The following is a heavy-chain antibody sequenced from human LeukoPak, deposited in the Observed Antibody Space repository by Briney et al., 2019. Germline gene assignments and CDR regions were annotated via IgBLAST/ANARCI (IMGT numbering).Heavy chain of an antibody. Sequence: GGSLRLSCAASGFTFSSYEMNWVRQAPGKGLVWVSRINSDGSSTSYADSVKGRFTISRDNAKNTLYLQMNSLRAEDTAVYYCARTTLGSYYYDSSGYYYFDYWGQGTLVTVSS. J-gene: IGHJ4*02. CDR1: GFTFSSYE. CDR3: ARTTLGSYYYDSSGYYYFDY. CDR2: INSDGSST. D-gene: IGHD3-22*01. V-gene: IGHV3-74*01.